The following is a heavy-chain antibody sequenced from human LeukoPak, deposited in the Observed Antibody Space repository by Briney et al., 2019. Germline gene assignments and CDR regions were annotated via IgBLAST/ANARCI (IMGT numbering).Heavy chain of an antibody. Sequence: GESLKISCKGSGYSFTGYWIGWVRQMPGKGLEWMRIIYPGDSDTRYSPSFQGQVTISADKSISTAYLQWSSLKASDTAMYYCARHVSDIVVVPAAMTLDYWGQGTLVTVSS. J-gene: IGHJ4*02. D-gene: IGHD2-2*01. CDR3: ARHVSDIVVVPAAMTLDY. CDR1: GYSFTGYW. V-gene: IGHV5-51*01. CDR2: IYPGDSDT.